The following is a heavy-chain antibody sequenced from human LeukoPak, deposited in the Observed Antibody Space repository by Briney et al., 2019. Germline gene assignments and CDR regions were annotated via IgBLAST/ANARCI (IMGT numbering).Heavy chain of an antibody. J-gene: IGHJ4*02. CDR2: IYPSDSDT. Sequence: GESLKISCKGSGYSFTSYWIGWVRQMPGKGLEWMGIIYPSDSDTRYSPSFQGQVTISADKSISTAYLQWSSLKASDTAMYYCARRIAVAGTPFDYWGQGTLVTVSS. CDR3: ARRIAVAGTPFDY. D-gene: IGHD6-19*01. V-gene: IGHV5-51*01. CDR1: GYSFTSYW.